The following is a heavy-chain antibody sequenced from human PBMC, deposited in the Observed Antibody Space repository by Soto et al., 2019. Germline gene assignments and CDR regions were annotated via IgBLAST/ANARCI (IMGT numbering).Heavy chain of an antibody. CDR1: GFTFGDYA. J-gene: IGHJ3*02. V-gene: IGHV3-49*04. CDR3: TRPRHYYDSSAHGAFDI. D-gene: IGHD3-22*01. Sequence: PGGSLGLSCTASGFTFGDYAMSWVRQAPGKGLEWVGFIRSKAYGGTTEYAASVKGRFTISRDDSKSIAYLQMNSLKTEDTAVYYCTRPRHYYDSSAHGAFDIWGQGTMVTVSS. CDR2: IRSKAYGGTT.